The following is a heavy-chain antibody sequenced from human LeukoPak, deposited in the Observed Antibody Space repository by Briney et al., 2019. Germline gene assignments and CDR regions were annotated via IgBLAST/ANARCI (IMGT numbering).Heavy chain of an antibody. D-gene: IGHD2-2*01. CDR2: IYYSGST. V-gene: IGHV4-59*01. CDR3: ARELGCSSTSCKP. CDR1: GGSISSYY. Sequence: SETLSLTCTVSGGSISSYYWSWIRQPPGKGLEWIGYIYYSGSTNYNPSLKSRVTISVDASKNQFSLKLSSVTAADTAVYYCARELGCSSTSCKPWGQGTLVTVSS. J-gene: IGHJ5*02.